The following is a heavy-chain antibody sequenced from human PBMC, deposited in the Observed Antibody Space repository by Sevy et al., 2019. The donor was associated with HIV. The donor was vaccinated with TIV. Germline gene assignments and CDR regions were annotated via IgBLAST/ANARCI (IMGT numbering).Heavy chain of an antibody. J-gene: IGHJ6*02. Sequence: GGCLRLSCAVSGFTFRNFWMSWVRQAPGKGLEWVANIRQDGSEKYYVDSVRGRFTISRDNAKNSLFLQLNSLRADDSAIYYCAKSYCRSWTSYGMDLWGRGTPVTVSS. CDR1: GFTFRNFW. V-gene: IGHV3-7*01. CDR3: AKSYCRSWTSYGMDL. D-gene: IGHD3-10*01. CDR2: IRQDGSEK.